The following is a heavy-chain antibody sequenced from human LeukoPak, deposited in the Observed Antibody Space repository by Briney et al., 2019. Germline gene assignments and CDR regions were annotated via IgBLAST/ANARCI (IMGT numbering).Heavy chain of an antibody. D-gene: IGHD3-16*01. CDR2: ITSSSSYT. Sequence: GGSLRLSCAASGFTFSSHWMHWVRQAPGKGLEWVSSITSSSSYTFYADSVKGRFTISRDNSKNTLYLQMNSLRAEDTAVYYCARVPPWVLYNNYGGVDYWGQGTLVTVSS. V-gene: IGHV3-21*01. CDR1: GFTFSSHW. CDR3: ARVPPWVLYNNYGGVDY. J-gene: IGHJ4*02.